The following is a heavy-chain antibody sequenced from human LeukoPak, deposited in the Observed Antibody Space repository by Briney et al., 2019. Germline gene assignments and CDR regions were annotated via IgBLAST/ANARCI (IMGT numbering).Heavy chain of an antibody. Sequence: ASVKVSCTASGGTFSSYAISWVRQAPGQGLEWMGGIIPIFGTANYAQKFQGRVTITADESTSTAYMELSSLRSEDTAVYYCARVIQSGSYYFDYWGQGTLVTVSS. CDR1: GGTFSSYA. CDR3: ARVIQSGSYYFDY. D-gene: IGHD3-3*01. J-gene: IGHJ4*02. V-gene: IGHV1-69*13. CDR2: IIPIFGTA.